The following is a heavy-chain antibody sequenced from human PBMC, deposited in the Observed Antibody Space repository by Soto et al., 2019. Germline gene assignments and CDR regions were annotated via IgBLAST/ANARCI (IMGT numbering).Heavy chain of an antibody. Sequence: EVHLVESGGGLVPPGGSLRLSCAASGFTFYSSWMHWVRQVPGKGLVWVSRINTDGTSIKYADSVKGRFTISRDIAQNTLYLQMNSLRADDTAIYYCTRSLTGPDPFDIWGPGTMVTVSS. CDR2: INTDGTSI. J-gene: IGHJ3*02. V-gene: IGHV3-74*03. D-gene: IGHD3-9*01. CDR1: GFTFYSSW. CDR3: TRSLTGPDPFDI.